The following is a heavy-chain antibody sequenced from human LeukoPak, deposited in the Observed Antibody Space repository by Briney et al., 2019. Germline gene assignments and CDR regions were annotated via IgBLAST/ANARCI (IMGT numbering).Heavy chain of an antibody. CDR2: IYYSGST. CDR3: ARHVDWRWFDP. V-gene: IGHV4-39*01. D-gene: IGHD2-21*01. Sequence: SETLSLTCTVSGGSISSGGYYWSWIRQHPGKGLEWIGYIYYSGSTYYNPSLKSRVTISLDTSKNQFSLKLRSVTAADTAVYYCARHVDWRWFDPWGQGTLVTVSS. J-gene: IGHJ5*02. CDR1: GGSISSGGYY.